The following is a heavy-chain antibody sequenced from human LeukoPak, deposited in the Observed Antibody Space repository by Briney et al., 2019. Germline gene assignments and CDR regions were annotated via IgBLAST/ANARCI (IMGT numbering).Heavy chain of an antibody. D-gene: IGHD3-3*01. Sequence: SETLSLTCTVSGGSISSYYWSWIRQPAGKGLEWIGRIYTSGSTNYNPSLKSRVTMSVDTSKNQFSLILTSVTAADTAVYYCARVALITIHENDAFDIWGQGTMVTVSS. CDR2: IYTSGST. CDR3: ARVALITIHENDAFDI. V-gene: IGHV4-4*07. CDR1: GGSISSYY. J-gene: IGHJ3*02.